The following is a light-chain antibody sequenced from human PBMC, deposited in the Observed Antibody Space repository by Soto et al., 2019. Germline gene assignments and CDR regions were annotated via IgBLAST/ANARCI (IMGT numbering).Light chain of an antibody. V-gene: IGKV3-20*01. CDR3: HQYGLSPMYT. J-gene: IGKJ2*01. CDR1: QSLNTDS. CDR2: ATS. Sequence: EIVLTQSPGTLSLSPGERSTLSCRASQSLNTDSLAWYQQKPGHAPRLLIYATSTRLTGIPKRFSSSASGTDITLIISRLEPEDFALYYCHQYGLSPMYTFGQGTRLEIK.